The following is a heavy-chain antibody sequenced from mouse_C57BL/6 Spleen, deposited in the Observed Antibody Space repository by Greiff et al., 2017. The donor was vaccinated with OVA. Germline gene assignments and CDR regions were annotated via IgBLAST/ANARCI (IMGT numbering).Heavy chain of an antibody. CDR2: IDPSDSYT. Sequence: VQLQQPGAELVRPGTSVKLSCKASGYTFTSYWMHWVKQRPGQGLEWIGVIDPSDSYTNSNQKFKGKATLTVDKSSSTAYMQLSSLTSEDSAVYYCARSWFFDYWGQGTTLTVSS. CDR1: GYTFTSYW. J-gene: IGHJ2*01. D-gene: IGHD2-2*01. CDR3: ARSWFFDY. V-gene: IGHV1-59*01.